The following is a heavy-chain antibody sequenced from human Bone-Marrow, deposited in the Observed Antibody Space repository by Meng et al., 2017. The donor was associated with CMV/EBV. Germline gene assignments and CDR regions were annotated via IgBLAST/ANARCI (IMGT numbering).Heavy chain of an antibody. D-gene: IGHD5-12*01. CDR2: ISYDGSNK. Sequence: LILSCAASGFTFSSYAMHWVRQAPGKGLEWVAVISYDGSNKYYADSVKGRFTISRDNSKNTLYLQMNSLRAEDTAVYYCARTSGYPDYWGQGTLVTVSS. CDR3: ARTSGYPDY. V-gene: IGHV3-30-3*01. CDR1: GFTFSSYA. J-gene: IGHJ4*02.